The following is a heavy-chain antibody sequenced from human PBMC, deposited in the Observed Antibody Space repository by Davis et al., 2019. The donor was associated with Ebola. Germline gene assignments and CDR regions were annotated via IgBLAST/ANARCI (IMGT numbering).Heavy chain of an antibody. Sequence: PGGSLRLSCAASGFTFSDYYMSWIRQAPGKGLEWVGRIRSKANSYATAYAASVKGRFTISRDDSKNTAYLQMNSLKTEDTAVYYCTSDVQLAYCGGDCYGSVDVWGQGTTVTVSS. D-gene: IGHD2-21*02. CDR1: GFTFSDYY. CDR3: TSDVQLAYCGGDCYGSVDV. CDR2: IRSKANSYAT. V-gene: IGHV3-73*01. J-gene: IGHJ6*02.